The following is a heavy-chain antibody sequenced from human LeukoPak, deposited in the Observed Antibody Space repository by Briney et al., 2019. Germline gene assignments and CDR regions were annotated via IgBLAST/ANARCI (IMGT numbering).Heavy chain of an antibody. CDR2: ISYYGSST. D-gene: IGHD6-19*01. J-gene: IGHJ4*02. Sequence: GGSLSLSCVASVFTFSIFWMHWVRRAPGEGLVCVSRISYYGSSTNSADSVKGRFSISRNNAKNTVYLQMNSLRAEDTAVYYCARKAAVAGIYFDSRGQGTLVTVSS. CDR3: ARKAAVAGIYFDS. CDR1: VFTFSIFW. V-gene: IGHV3-74*01.